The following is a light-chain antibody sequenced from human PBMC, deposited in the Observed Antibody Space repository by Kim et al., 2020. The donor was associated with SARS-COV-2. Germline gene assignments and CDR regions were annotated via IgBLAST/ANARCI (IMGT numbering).Light chain of an antibody. V-gene: IGLV3-1*01. CDR3: QAWDSSTYV. Sequence: GSPEQTANVTCSGDKWGDKYACWYQQKPGQPPVWVIYQDSKRPSGIPERFSGSNSGNTATLTISGTQAMDEAAYYCQAWDSSTYVFGTGTKVTVL. CDR1: KWGDKY. J-gene: IGLJ1*01. CDR2: QDS.